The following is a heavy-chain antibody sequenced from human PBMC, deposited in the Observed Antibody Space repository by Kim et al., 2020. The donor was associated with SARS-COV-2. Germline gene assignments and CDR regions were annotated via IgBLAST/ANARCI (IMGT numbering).Heavy chain of an antibody. CDR3: ARTGSYGYYFDY. CDR2: IYYSGST. D-gene: IGHD5-18*01. Sequence: SETLSLTCTVSGGSISSYYWSWIRQPPGKGLEWIGYIYYSGSTNYNPSLKSRVTISVDTSKNQFSLKLSSVTAADTAVYYCARTGSYGYYFDYWGQGTLVTVSS. V-gene: IGHV4-59*01. J-gene: IGHJ4*02. CDR1: GGSISSYY.